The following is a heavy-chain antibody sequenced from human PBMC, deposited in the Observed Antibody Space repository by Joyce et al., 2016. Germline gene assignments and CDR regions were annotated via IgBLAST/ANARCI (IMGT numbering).Heavy chain of an antibody. J-gene: IGHJ3*01. Sequence: QLHLQESGPGLVKPSETLSLTCTVSGGSISSGRYYWGWIRQTPGKGLEWIGSIHYSGYTYCNPSLQSRVTISVDKSKNQFSLKLSTVTAADTALYYCARPPWELCPTCPFDFWGQGTMVTVSS. CDR3: ARPPWELCPTCPFDF. D-gene: IGHD3-16*01. CDR2: IHYSGYT. V-gene: IGHV4-39*01. CDR1: GGSISSGRYY.